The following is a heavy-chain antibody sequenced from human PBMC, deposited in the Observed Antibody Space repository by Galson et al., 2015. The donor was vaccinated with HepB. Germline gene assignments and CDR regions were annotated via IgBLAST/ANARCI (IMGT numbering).Heavy chain of an antibody. V-gene: IGHV4-59*01. D-gene: IGHD1-26*01. CDR3: ARLGPGATSEADY. CDR1: GGSMSGYY. Sequence: QVRLQESGPGLVKPSETLSLTCTISGGSMSGYYWTWIRQPPGKGLEWVAHIDNSGGTYYKPSLKSRATISADTSKNQFSLKLSSVTAADTAVYYCARLGPGATSEADYWGQGTLVTVSS. J-gene: IGHJ4*02. CDR2: IDNSGGT.